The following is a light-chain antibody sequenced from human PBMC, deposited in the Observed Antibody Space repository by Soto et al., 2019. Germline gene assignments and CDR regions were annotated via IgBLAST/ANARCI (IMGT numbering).Light chain of an antibody. V-gene: IGKV3-15*01. CDR2: DAS. J-gene: IGKJ1*01. CDR3: QQYNGYSWT. Sequence: EIVMTQSAAAVPASPGERVTLSCRASQSVNSDLAWYQQTPGQAPRPLIYDASTRAAGVPARFSGSGSGTEFTLTISSLQPDDFATYSCQQYNGYSWTFGQGTKVDIK. CDR1: QSVNSD.